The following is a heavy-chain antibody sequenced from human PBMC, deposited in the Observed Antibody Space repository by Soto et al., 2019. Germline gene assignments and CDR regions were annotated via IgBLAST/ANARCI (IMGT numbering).Heavy chain of an antibody. CDR2: ISYDGSNK. Sequence: LRLSCAASGFTFSSYGMHWVRQAPGKGLEWVAVISYDGSNKYYADSVKGRFTISRDNSKNTLYLQMNSLRAEDTAVYYCAIEKVGPTSIHVFDIWGQGTMITVSS. J-gene: IGHJ3*02. CDR1: GFTFSSYG. CDR3: AIEKVGPTSIHVFDI. D-gene: IGHD1-26*01. V-gene: IGHV3-30*03.